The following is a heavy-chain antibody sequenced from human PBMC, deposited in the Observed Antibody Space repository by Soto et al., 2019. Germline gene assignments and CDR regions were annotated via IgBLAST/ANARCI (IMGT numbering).Heavy chain of an antibody. CDR3: ARETYGDYVGYFDP. D-gene: IGHD4-17*01. V-gene: IGHV4-59*01. Sequence: PSETLSLTCTVSGGSISSYYWSWIRQPPGKGLEWIGYIYYSGSTNYNPSLKSRVTISVDTSKNQFSLKLSSVTAADTDMFYCARETYGDYVGYFDPWGQGIQVTVSS. J-gene: IGHJ5*02. CDR2: IYYSGST. CDR1: GGSISSYY.